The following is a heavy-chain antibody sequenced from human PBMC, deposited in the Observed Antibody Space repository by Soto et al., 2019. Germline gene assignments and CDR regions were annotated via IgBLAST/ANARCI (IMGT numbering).Heavy chain of an antibody. D-gene: IGHD2-15*01. CDR3: ARQNEEYCSGGRCYEWFDP. CDR1: GYTFTGYY. V-gene: IGHV1-2*02. CDR2: INPNSGGT. J-gene: IGHJ5*02. Sequence: ASVKVSCKASGYTFTGYYMHWVRQAPGQGLEWMGWINPNSGGTNYAQKFQGRVTMTRDTSISTAYMELSVLRSDDTAVYYCARQNEEYCSGGRCYEWFDPWGQGTLVTVSP.